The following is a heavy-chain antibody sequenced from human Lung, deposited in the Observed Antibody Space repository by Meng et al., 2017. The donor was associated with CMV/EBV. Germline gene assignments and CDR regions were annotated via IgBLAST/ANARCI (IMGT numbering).Heavy chain of an antibody. D-gene: IGHD3-3*01. J-gene: IGHJ6*02. CDR1: GFTFSSYE. CDR2: ISSSGSTI. CDR3: ARDPVSYDFWSGYSALKGNYYGMDV. Sequence: SLKISCAASGFTFSSYEMNWVRQAPGKGLEWVSYISSSGSTIYYADSVKGRFTISRDNAKNSLYLQMNSLRAEDTAVYYCARDPVSYDFWSGYSALKGNYYGMDVWGQGTXVTVSS. V-gene: IGHV3-48*03.